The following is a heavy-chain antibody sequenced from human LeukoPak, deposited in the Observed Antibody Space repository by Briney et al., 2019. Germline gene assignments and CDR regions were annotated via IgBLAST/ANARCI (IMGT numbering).Heavy chain of an antibody. J-gene: IGHJ5*02. Sequence: GGSLRLSCAASGFTFSSYSMNWVRQAPGKGLEWVSSISSSSSYIYYADSVKGRFTISRDNAKNSLYLQMNSLRAEDTAVYYCATVAAAGLGNYPWDQGTLVTVSS. CDR3: ATVAAAGLGNYP. CDR1: GFTFSSYS. CDR2: ISSSSSYI. V-gene: IGHV3-21*01. D-gene: IGHD6-13*01.